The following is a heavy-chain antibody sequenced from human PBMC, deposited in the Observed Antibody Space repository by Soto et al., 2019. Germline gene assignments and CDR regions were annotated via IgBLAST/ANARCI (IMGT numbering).Heavy chain of an antibody. D-gene: IGHD4-17*01. CDR1: GGSISSGDYY. Sequence: QVQLQESGPGLVKPSQTLSLTCTVSGGSISSGDYYWSWIRQPPGKGLEWIGYNYYSGSTYYNPSLKSRVTISVDTSKNQFSLKLSSVTAADTAVYYCARGNSYYGGYNWFDPWGQGTLVTVSS. CDR2: NYYSGST. CDR3: ARGNSYYGGYNWFDP. J-gene: IGHJ5*02. V-gene: IGHV4-30-4*01.